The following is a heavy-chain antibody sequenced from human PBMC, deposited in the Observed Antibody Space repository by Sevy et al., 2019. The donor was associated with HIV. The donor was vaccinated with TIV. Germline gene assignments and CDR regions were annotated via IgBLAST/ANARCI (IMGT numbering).Heavy chain of an antibody. CDR1: GFTFSTYW. CDR3: ARDQGCSSTSCSNWRDP. CDR2: IKEDGSEK. Sequence: GGSLRLSCAASGFTFSTYWMTWVRQAPGKGLEWVANIKEDGSEKYYVDSVKGRFTISRDNAKNSLYLQMSSLRAEDTAVYYCARDQGCSSTSCSNWRDPWGQGTLVTVSS. D-gene: IGHD2-2*01. J-gene: IGHJ5*02. V-gene: IGHV3-7*01.